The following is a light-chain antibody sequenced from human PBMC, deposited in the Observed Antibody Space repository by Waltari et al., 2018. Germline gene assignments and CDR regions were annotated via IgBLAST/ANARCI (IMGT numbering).Light chain of an antibody. Sequence: DIQMTQSPSTLSASVGDRVTITCRASQSILTWLAWYQQKPGKAPRLLMYKASSLQSGVPPRFSGSGSGTEVTLTISSLQPDDFATYYCQQYNTYSPGPTFGGGTKVEIK. J-gene: IGKJ4*01. CDR3: QQYNTYSPGPT. CDR2: KAS. CDR1: QSILTW. V-gene: IGKV1-5*03.